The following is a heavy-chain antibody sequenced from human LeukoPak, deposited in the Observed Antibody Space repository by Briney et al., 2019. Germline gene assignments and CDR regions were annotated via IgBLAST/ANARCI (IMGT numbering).Heavy chain of an antibody. J-gene: IGHJ4*02. CDR3: ARVRASVHAAEFDY. V-gene: IGHV1-18*01. D-gene: IGHD6-13*01. CDR1: GYTLTTYG. CDR2: TSAYNGNT. Sequence: GASVKVSCKAYGYTLTTYGISWVRQATGQGLEWMGWTSAYNGNTNYAQRLQGRVTMTTDTSTSTAYVELRSLRSDDTAVYYCARVRASVHAAEFDYWGQGTLVTVSS.